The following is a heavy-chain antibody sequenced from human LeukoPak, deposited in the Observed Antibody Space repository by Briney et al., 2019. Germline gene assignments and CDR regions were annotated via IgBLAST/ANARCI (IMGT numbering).Heavy chain of an antibody. J-gene: IGHJ4*02. V-gene: IGHV4-30-2*01. CDR1: GGSISSGGYY. CDR3: ARGNYDFWSGYVDYFDY. CDR2: IYHSGST. Sequence: PSQTLSLTCTVSGGSISSGGYYWSWIRQPPGKGLEWIGYIYHSGSTYYNPSLKSRVTISVDRSKNQFSLKLSSVTAADTAVYYCARGNYDFWSGYVDYFDYWGQGTLVTVSS. D-gene: IGHD3-3*01.